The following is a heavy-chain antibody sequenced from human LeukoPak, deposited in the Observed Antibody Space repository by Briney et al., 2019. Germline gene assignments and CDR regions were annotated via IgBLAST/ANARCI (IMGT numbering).Heavy chain of an antibody. CDR3: ARDRWVRGTIFGVVTYGMDV. CDR1: GYTFTSYG. D-gene: IGHD3-3*01. V-gene: IGHV1-18*01. J-gene: IGHJ6*02. CDR2: ISAYNGNT. Sequence: ASMKVSCKASGYTFTSYGISWVRQAPGQGLEWMGWISAYNGNTNYAQKLQGRVTMTTDTSTSTAYMELRSLRSDDTAVYYCARDRWVRGTIFGVVTYGMDVWGQGTTVTVSS.